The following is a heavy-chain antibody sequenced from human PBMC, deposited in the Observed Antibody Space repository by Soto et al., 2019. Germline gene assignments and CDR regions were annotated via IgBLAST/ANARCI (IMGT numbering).Heavy chain of an antibody. Sequence: QVQLVESGGGVVQPGRSLRLSCAASGFTFSSYGMHWVRQAPGKGLEWVAVISYDGSNKYYADSVKGRFTISRDNSKNTLYLQMNSLRAEDTAVYYCAKDVAVASTSGDYWGQGTLVTVSS. V-gene: IGHV3-30*18. D-gene: IGHD6-19*01. J-gene: IGHJ4*02. CDR1: GFTFSSYG. CDR2: ISYDGSNK. CDR3: AKDVAVASTSGDY.